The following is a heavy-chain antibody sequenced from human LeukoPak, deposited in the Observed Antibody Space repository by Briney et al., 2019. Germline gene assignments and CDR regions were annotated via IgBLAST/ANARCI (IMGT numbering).Heavy chain of an antibody. D-gene: IGHD2-15*01. CDR3: ARDTCSGGSCYYGMDV. J-gene: IGHJ6*02. CDR1: GYTFTSYY. Sequence: ASVKVSCKASGYTFTSYYMHWVRQAPGQGLEWMGIINPSGGSTSYAQKFQGRVTVTRDTSISTAYMELSRLRSDDTAVYYCARDTCSGGSCYYGMDVWGQGTTVTVSS. CDR2: INPSGGST. V-gene: IGHV1-46*01.